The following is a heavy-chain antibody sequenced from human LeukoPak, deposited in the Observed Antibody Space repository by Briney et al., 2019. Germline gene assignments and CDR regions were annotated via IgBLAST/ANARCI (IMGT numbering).Heavy chain of an antibody. CDR1: GYTFTSYY. J-gene: IGHJ4*02. CDR2: INPSGGST. Sequence: ASVKVSCKASGYTFTSYYMHWVRQAPGQGLEWMGIINPSGGSTSYAQKFQGRVTMTRDMSTSTVYMELSSLRSEDTAVYYCATPQGYCSSTSWPLGYWGQGTLVTVSS. CDR3: ATPQGYCSSTSWPLGY. D-gene: IGHD2-2*01. V-gene: IGHV1-46*01.